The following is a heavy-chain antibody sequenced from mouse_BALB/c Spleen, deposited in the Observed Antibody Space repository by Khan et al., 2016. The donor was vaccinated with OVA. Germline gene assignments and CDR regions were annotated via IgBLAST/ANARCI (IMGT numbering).Heavy chain of an antibody. J-gene: IGHJ2*01. D-gene: IGHD1-1*01. V-gene: IGHV1-76*01. CDR3: AREEALYYFDY. Sequence: QVQLKQSGAELVRPGASVKLSCKTSGYIFTSYWIHWVKQRSGQGLEWIARIYPGTDNTYYNQKLKDKASLTADKSSSTAYLQLSSLKSEDSAVYCCAREEALYYFDYWGQGTTLTVSS. CDR1: GYIFTSYW. CDR2: IYPGTDNT.